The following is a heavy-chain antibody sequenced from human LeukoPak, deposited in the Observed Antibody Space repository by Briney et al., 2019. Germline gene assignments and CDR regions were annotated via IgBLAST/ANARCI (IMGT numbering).Heavy chain of an antibody. CDR1: GGTFSSYA. CDR2: IIPIFGTA. CDR3: ATRYCSGGSCYLDY. V-gene: IGHV1-69*13. J-gene: IGHJ4*02. Sequence: GASVEVSCKASGGTFSSYAISWVRQAPGQGLEWMGGIIPIFGTANYAQKFQGRVTITAGESTSTAYMELSSLRSEDTAVYYCATRYCSGGSCYLDYWGQGTLVTVSS. D-gene: IGHD2-15*01.